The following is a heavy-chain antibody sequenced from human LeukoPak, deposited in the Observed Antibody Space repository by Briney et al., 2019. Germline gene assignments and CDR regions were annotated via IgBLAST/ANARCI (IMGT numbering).Heavy chain of an antibody. CDR3: ARVLVYAIGHFDY. J-gene: IGHJ4*02. Sequence: PSETLSLTCAVYGGSFSGYYWSWIRQPPGKGLEWIGEINHSGSTNYNPSLKSRVTISVDTSKNQFSLKLSSVTAADTAVYYCARVLVYAIGHFDYWGQGTLVTVSS. D-gene: IGHD2-8*01. V-gene: IGHV4-34*01. CDR2: INHSGST. CDR1: GGSFSGYY.